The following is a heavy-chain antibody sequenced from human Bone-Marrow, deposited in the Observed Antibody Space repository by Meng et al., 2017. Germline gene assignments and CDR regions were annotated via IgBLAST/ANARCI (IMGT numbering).Heavy chain of an antibody. Sequence: GESLKISCAASGFTFSSYGMHWVRQAPGKGLEWVAVIWYDGSNKYYADSVKGRFTISRDNSKNTLYLQMNSLRAEDTAVYYCARDRAAVAGTPLYYFYYWGQGTLVTVSS. CDR3: ARDRAAVAGTPLYYFYY. J-gene: IGHJ4*02. D-gene: IGHD6-19*01. CDR1: GFTFSSYG. CDR2: IWYDGSNK. V-gene: IGHV3-33*01.